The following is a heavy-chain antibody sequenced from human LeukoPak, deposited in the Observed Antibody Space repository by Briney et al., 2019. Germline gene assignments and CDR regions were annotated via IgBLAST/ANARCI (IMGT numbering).Heavy chain of an antibody. CDR1: GFTFSSYS. V-gene: IGHV3-21*01. Sequence: GGCLRLSCTASGFTFSSYSMNWVRQAPGKGLEGVASISSTSSYIYYADSVNGRFTISIHNANKSLYLQMNSLRDDDTAVYYCVRVWGNYWGQRSLVTV. J-gene: IGHJ4*02. D-gene: IGHD3-10*01. CDR2: ISSTSSYI. CDR3: VRVWGNY.